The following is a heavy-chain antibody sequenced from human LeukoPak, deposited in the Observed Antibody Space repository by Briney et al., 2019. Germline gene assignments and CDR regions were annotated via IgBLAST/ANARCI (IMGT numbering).Heavy chain of an antibody. D-gene: IGHD5-12*01. Sequence: GGSLRLSCAASVFSFSNYAMSWGPQAPARGPEWGLDISFSNSTLYYADSVRGRFTISRDNAKNSLSLQMSSLRAEDTAVYYCAGGGATSFDYWGQGILVTVSS. J-gene: IGHJ4*02. CDR3: AGGGATSFDY. CDR2: ISFSNSTL. CDR1: VFSFSNYA. V-gene: IGHV3-48*04.